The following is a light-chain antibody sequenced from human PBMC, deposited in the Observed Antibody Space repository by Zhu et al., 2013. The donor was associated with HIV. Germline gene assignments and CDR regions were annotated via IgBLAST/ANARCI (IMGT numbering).Light chain of an antibody. CDR2: EVS. V-gene: IGLV2-14*01. CDR1: SSDVGGYNY. CDR3: TSYTSSTTLI. Sequence: QSALTQPASVSGSPGQSITISCIGTSSDVGGYNYVSWYQQHPGKAPKLMIYEVSNRPSGVSNRFSGSKSGNTASLTISGLQPEDEAHYYCTSYTSSTTLIFGGGTKVTVL. J-gene: IGLJ2*01.